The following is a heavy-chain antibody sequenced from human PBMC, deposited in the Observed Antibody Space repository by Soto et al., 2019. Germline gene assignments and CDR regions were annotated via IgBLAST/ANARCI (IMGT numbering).Heavy chain of an antibody. J-gene: IGHJ6*02. CDR2: IYYSGST. CDR1: GGSISSYY. CDR3: ARDRGDSSSWYPRQYGMDA. D-gene: IGHD6-13*01. V-gene: IGHV4-59*01. Sequence: SETLSLTCTVSGGSISSYYWSWIRQPPGKGLEWIGYIYYSGSTNYNPSLKSRVTISVDTSKNQFSLKLSSVTAADTAVYYCARDRGDSSSWYPRQYGMDAWGQGTTVTVSS.